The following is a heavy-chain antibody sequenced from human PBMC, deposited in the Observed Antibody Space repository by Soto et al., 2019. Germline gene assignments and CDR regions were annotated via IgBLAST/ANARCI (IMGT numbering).Heavy chain of an antibody. V-gene: IGHV5-51*01. CDR3: ARGYCTTTICDPWFDP. CDR1: GYSFTSYW. J-gene: IGHJ5*02. CDR2: IYPGDSDT. Sequence: PGESLKISCTGVGYSFTSYWIGWVRQMPGKGLEWMGIIYPGDSDTRYSPSFQGQVTISADKSITTAYLQWSSLKASATAMYYCARGYCTTTICDPWFDPWGQGTLVTVS. D-gene: IGHD2-2*01.